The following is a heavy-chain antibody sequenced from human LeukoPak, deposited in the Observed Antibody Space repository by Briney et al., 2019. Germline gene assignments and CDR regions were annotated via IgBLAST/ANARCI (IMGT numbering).Heavy chain of an antibody. V-gene: IGHV1-2*02. D-gene: IGHD2-15*01. J-gene: IGHJ4*02. CDR2: INPNSGGT. CDR3: AREEHCSGGSCYAFDY. CDR1: GYTFTGYY. Sequence: GASVKVSCKASGYTFTGYYMHWVRQAPGQGLEWMGWINPNSGGTNYAQKFQGRVTMTRDTSISTAYMELSRLRSDDTAVYYCAREEHCSGGSCYAFDYRGKGTLVTVSS.